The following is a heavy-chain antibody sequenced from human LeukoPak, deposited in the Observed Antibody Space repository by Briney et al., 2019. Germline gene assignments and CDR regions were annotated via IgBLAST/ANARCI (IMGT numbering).Heavy chain of an antibody. CDR2: INPRGGST. D-gene: IGHD3-22*01. J-gene: IGHJ4*02. CDR1: GGTFSSYA. V-gene: IGHV1-46*01. CDR3: ARDPKDDTSGYYYFDY. Sequence: ASVKVSCKASGGTFSSYAISWVRQAPGQGLEWMGIINPRGGSTIYSQKFQGRVAMTRDMSTSTVYMELSSLRSEDTALYYCARDPKDDTSGYYYFDYWGQGTLVTVSS.